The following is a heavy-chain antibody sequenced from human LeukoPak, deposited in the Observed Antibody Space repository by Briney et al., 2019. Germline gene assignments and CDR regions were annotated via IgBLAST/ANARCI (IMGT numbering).Heavy chain of an antibody. CDR1: GFTFSDYY. Sequence: GGSPRLSCAASGFTFSDYYMSWIRQAPGKGLEWVSYISSSGSTIYYADSVKGRFTISRDNAKNSLYLQMNSLRAEDTAVYYCAISDSFYYYYGMDVWGQGTTVTVSS. CDR2: ISSSGSTI. CDR3: AISDSFYYYYGMDV. D-gene: IGHD2-21*02. V-gene: IGHV3-11*01. J-gene: IGHJ6*02.